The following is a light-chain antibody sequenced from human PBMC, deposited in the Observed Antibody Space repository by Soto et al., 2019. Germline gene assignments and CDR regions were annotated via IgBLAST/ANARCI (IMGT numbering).Light chain of an antibody. CDR2: GAS. Sequence: EIVLTQSPGTVSLSPGETATLSCRARHYVSASSLAWYQQKRGQAPRLLMYGASSRPTGIPDRFIGRGSGTDFTLTINRLEPEDSAVYYCQQYGNSPITFGQGTRLEIK. CDR1: HYVSASS. J-gene: IGKJ5*01. V-gene: IGKV3-20*01. CDR3: QQYGNSPIT.